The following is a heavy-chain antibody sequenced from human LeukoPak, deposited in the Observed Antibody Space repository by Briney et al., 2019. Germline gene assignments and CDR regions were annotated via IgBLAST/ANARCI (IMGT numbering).Heavy chain of an antibody. CDR3: ARDRFFRVPAAHDAFDI. J-gene: IGHJ3*02. D-gene: IGHD2-2*01. CDR1: GFTFSSYG. V-gene: IGHV3-33*01. Sequence: HPGRSLRLSCAASGFTFSSYGMHWVRQAPGKGLEWVAVIWYDGSNKYYADSVKGRFTISRDNSKNTLYLQMNSLRAEDTAVYYCARDRFFRVPAAHDAFDIWGQGTMVTVSS. CDR2: IWYDGSNK.